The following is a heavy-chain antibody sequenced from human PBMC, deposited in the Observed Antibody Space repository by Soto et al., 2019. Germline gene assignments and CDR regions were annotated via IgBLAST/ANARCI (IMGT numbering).Heavy chain of an antibody. J-gene: IGHJ4*02. CDR3: AREQLGGFFDY. V-gene: IGHV4-59*01. CDR1: GGSISSYY. Sequence: SETLSLTCTVAGGSISSYYWSWIRQPPGKGLEWIGYIYYSGSTNYNPSLKSRVTISVDTSKNQFSLKLSSVTAADTAVYYCAREQLGGFFDYWGQGTLVTVSS. CDR2: IYYSGST. D-gene: IGHD6-13*01.